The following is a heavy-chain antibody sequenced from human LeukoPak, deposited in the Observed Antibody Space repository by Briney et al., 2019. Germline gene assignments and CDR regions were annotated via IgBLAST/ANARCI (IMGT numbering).Heavy chain of an antibody. D-gene: IGHD4-17*01. CDR2: INNSGTDT. CDR3: AAAVNTGRAEHY. CDR1: GFTFSSYA. Sequence: HPGGSLRLSCAASGFTFSSYAMTWVRQAPGKGLEWVSSINNSGTDTYYEDSVKGRFTISRDNSKNTLFLHINSLSAEDTAVYYCAAAVNTGRAEHYWGQGTLVTVSS. V-gene: IGHV3-23*01. J-gene: IGHJ4*02.